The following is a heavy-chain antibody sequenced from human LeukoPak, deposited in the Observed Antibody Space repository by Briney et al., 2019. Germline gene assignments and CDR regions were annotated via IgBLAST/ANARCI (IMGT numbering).Heavy chain of an antibody. CDR3: AKLRGTMIVVVITH. CDR1: GFTFSSYG. Sequence: PGGSLRLSCAASGFTFSSYGMHWVRQAPGKGLEWVAVISYDGSNKYYADSVKGRFTISRDNSKNTLYLQMNSLRAEDRAVYYCAKLRGTMIVVVITHWGQGTLVTVSS. J-gene: IGHJ4*02. CDR2: ISYDGSNK. D-gene: IGHD3-22*01. V-gene: IGHV3-30*18.